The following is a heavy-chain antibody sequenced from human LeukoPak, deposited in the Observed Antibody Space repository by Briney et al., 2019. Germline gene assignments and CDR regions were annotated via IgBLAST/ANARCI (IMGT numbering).Heavy chain of an antibody. J-gene: IGHJ4*02. D-gene: IGHD1-26*01. CDR2: IKQDGSEK. Sequence: PGGSLRLSCAASGFTFSSYWMSWVRQAPGKGLEWVANIKQDGSEKYYVDSVKGRFSISRDNAKNSLYLQMNSLRAEDTAVYYCARDGSVGATGIWGQGTLVTVSS. CDR3: ARDGSVGATGI. V-gene: IGHV3-7*01. CDR1: GFTFSSYW.